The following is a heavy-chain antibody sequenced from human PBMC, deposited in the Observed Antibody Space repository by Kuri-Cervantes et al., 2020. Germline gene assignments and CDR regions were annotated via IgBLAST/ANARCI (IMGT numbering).Heavy chain of an antibody. J-gene: IGHJ6*02. D-gene: IGHD6-13*01. V-gene: IGHV3-30*03. Sequence: GESLKISCAASGFTFSNAWMSWVRQAPGKGLEWVAVISYDGSNKYYADSVKGRFTISRENAKNSLYLQMNSLRAEDTAVYYCARGRYSSSWYVPYYYGMDVWGQGTTVTVSS. CDR1: GFTFSNAW. CDR3: ARGRYSSSWYVPYYYGMDV. CDR2: ISYDGSNK.